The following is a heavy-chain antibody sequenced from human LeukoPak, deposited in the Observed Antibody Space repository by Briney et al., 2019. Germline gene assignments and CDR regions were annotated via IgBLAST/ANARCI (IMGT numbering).Heavy chain of an antibody. J-gene: IGHJ4*02. V-gene: IGHV1-24*01. CDR2: FDPEDGET. CDR3: ATTVAGGEDVGY. CDR1: GYTLTELS. D-gene: IGHD6-19*01. Sequence: ASVKVSCKVSGYTLTELSMHRVRQAPGKGLEWMGGFDPEDGETIYAQKFQGRVTMTEDTSTDTAYMELSSLRSEDTAVYYCATTVAGGEDVGYWGQGTLVTVSS.